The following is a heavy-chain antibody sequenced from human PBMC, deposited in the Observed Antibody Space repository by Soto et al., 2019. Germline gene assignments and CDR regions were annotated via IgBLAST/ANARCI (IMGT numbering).Heavy chain of an antibody. CDR1: GFTFSSYA. J-gene: IGHJ1*01. Sequence: EVQLLESGGGLVQPGGSLRLSCAASGFTFSSYAMNWVRQAPGKGLEWVSGISASGGSSYYTDSVKGRFTIFRDNSKNTLYLQMNSLSADDTAVDYCARDLLAGSGALLRYFQYWGQGTLVTVSS. D-gene: IGHD1-26*01. CDR2: ISASGGSS. CDR3: ARDLLAGSGALLRYFQY. V-gene: IGHV3-23*01.